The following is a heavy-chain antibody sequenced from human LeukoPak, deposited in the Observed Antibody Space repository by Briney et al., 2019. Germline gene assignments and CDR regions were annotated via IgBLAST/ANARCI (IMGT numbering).Heavy chain of an antibody. Sequence: PGGSLRLSYAASGFNFNSYWISWVRQAPGKGLECVANIKQDGSEIYFVDSVKGRFTISRDNAKSSLDLQMNSLRGEDTAVYYCARARYDSGGYFFDFWGQGPRVSVSS. CDR3: ARARYDSGGYFFDF. V-gene: IGHV3-7*04. CDR2: IKQDGSEI. D-gene: IGHD3-10*01. CDR1: GFNFNSYW. J-gene: IGHJ4*02.